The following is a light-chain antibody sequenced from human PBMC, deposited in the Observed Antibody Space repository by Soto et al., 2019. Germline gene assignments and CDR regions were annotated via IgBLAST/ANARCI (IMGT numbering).Light chain of an antibody. J-gene: IGKJ1*01. CDR2: RAS. V-gene: IGKV1-5*03. CDR1: QSVNDY. Sequence: DIQRTQSPSTLSASVGDRVTITCRASQSVNDYLAWYRQKPGKAPNLLIYRASNLEIGVPSRFSGSGSGTEFTPTISSLQPDDFATYYCQQNNRYPWTFGQGTKVDIK. CDR3: QQNNRYPWT.